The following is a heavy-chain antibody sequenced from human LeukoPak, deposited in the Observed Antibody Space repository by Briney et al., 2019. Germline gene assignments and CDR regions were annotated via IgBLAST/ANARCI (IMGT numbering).Heavy chain of an antibody. V-gene: IGHV4-39*01. D-gene: IGHD3-10*01. CDR2: IYYSGST. CDR1: GGSISSSSYY. Sequence: KTSETLSLTCTVSGGSISSSSYYWGWIRQPPGKGLEWIGSIYYSGSTYYNPSLKSRVTISVDTSKNQFSLKLSSVTAADTAVYYCARHNARLRGWIGEVDFWGQGALVTVSS. CDR3: ARHNARLRGWIGEVDF. J-gene: IGHJ4*02.